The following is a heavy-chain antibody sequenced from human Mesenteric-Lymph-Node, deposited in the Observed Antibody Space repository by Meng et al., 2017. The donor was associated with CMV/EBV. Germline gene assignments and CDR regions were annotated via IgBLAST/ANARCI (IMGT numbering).Heavy chain of an antibody. J-gene: IGHJ3*02. D-gene: IGHD2-2*02. Sequence: GESLKISCAASGFTFSSYAMHWVRQAPGKGLEWVSAISGSGGSTYYADSVKGRFTISRDNSKNTLYLQMNSLRAEDTAVYYCAKDTSAAIPHDAFDIWGQGTMVTVSS. CDR3: AKDTSAAIPHDAFDI. CDR2: ISGSGGST. CDR1: GFTFSSYA. V-gene: IGHV3-23*01.